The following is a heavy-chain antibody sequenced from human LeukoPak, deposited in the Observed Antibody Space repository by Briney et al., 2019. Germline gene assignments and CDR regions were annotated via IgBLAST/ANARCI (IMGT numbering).Heavy chain of an antibody. Sequence: ASVKVSCKASGYTFTGYYIHWVRQAPGQGLEWMGRINPSSGGTNYAQKFQGTVTMTRDTSISTAYMELSRLRSDDTAVYYCARGPYYGSGSYYLSGFDYWGQGTLVTVSS. CDR2: INPSSGGT. D-gene: IGHD3-10*01. J-gene: IGHJ4*02. CDR3: ARGPYYGSGSYYLSGFDY. CDR1: GYTFTGYY. V-gene: IGHV1-2*06.